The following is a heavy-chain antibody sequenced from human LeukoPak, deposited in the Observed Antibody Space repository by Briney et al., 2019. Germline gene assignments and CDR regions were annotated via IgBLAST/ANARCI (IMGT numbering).Heavy chain of an antibody. J-gene: IGHJ4*02. CDR3: ARDLPHTTVTTESEY. CDR1: GFTFSSYW. D-gene: IGHD4-17*01. CDR2: INSDGSST. Sequence: GGSLRLSCAASGFTFSSYWMHWVRQAPGKGLVWVSRINSDGSSTSYADSVKGRSTISRDNAKNTLYLQMNSLRAEDTAVYYCARDLPHTTVTTESEYWGQGTLVTVSS. V-gene: IGHV3-74*01.